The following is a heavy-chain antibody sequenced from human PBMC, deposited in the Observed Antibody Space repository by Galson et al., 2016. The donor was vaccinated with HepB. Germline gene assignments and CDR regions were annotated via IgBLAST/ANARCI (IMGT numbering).Heavy chain of an antibody. J-gene: IGHJ6*03. V-gene: IGHV4-39*01. D-gene: IGHD6-19*01. CDR2: VLSSEGT. CDR3: ATGIVEAGEYYYYDMDV. Sequence: SETLSLTCFVSGGTIRSDYYWGWIRQPPGRGLEWIGSVLSSEGTYYNPSLKSRVTISVDTSKNQFSLRLNSVTAADTGVYYCATGIVEAGEYYYYDMDVWGKGTTVTVS. CDR1: GGTIRSDYY.